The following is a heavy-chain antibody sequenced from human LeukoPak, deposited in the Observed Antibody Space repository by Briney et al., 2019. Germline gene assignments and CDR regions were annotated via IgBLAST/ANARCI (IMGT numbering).Heavy chain of an antibody. CDR2: ISGSGGST. V-gene: IGHV3-23*01. CDR3: AKDRGSYSYDY. Sequence: GGSLRLSCAASGFTFRTYGMNWVRQAPGKGLEWVSAISGSGGSTYYADSVKGRFTISRDNSKNTLYLQMNSLRAEDTAVYYCAKDRGSYSYDYWGQGTLVTVSS. CDR1: GFTFRTYG. J-gene: IGHJ4*02. D-gene: IGHD1-26*01.